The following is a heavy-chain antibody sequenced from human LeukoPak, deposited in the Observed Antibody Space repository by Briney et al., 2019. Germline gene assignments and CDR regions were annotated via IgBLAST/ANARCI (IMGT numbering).Heavy chain of an antibody. CDR3: AKDVAPDSGWDLDY. J-gene: IGHJ4*02. V-gene: IGHV3-23*01. CDR2: IIDSGVIT. CDR1: GFTFSSYA. Sequence: PGGSLRLSCVASGFTFSSYAMSWVRQAPGKGLEWVSDIIDSGVITYYADSVKGRFTISRDNSKNMLYLQMNSLRVEDTAVYYCAKDVAPDSGWDLDYWGQGTLVTVSS. D-gene: IGHD6-19*01.